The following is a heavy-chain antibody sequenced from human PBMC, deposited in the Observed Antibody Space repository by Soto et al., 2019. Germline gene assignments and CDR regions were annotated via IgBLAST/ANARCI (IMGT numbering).Heavy chain of an antibody. CDR3: ARAAGLERPYFDY. Sequence: GASVKVSCKASGYTFTSYAMHWVRQAPGQRLEWMGWINAGNGNTKYSQKFQGRVTITRDTSASTAYMELSSLRSEDTAVYYCARAAGLERPYFDYWGQGTLVTVSS. V-gene: IGHV1-3*01. CDR1: GYTFTSYA. D-gene: IGHD1-1*01. CDR2: INAGNGNT. J-gene: IGHJ4*02.